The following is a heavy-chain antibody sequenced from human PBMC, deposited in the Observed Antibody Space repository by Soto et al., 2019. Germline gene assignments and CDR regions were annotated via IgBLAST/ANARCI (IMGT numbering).Heavy chain of an antibody. CDR3: AKDRGFCNGGSCYSEDY. CDR1: GFIFRSYE. J-gene: IGHJ4*01. V-gene: IGHV3-48*03. Sequence: EVQLVESGGGLVQPGGSLRLSCAASGFIFRSYEMNWVRQAPGKGLEWVSYISNSGTTMYYADSVKGRFTISRDNAKNTLFLQMNSLSAVDTAVYYCAKDRGFCNGGSCYSEDYWGHGTLVTVSS. D-gene: IGHD2-15*01. CDR2: ISNSGTTM.